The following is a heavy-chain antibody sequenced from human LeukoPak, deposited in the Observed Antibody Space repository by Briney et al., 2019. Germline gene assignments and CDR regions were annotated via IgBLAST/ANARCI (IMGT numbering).Heavy chain of an antibody. CDR1: AFTFSRYW. Sequence: RGSLRLSCVASAFTFSRYWMTWVRQAPGKGLEWVANIKEDGSEKYYVDSVKGRFTISRDNAKNSLYLQMSSLRPEDTAVYYCARGGFTSSWYISRDYWGQGTLVTVSS. V-gene: IGHV3-7*01. CDR2: IKEDGSEK. D-gene: IGHD6-13*01. J-gene: IGHJ4*02. CDR3: ARGGFTSSWYISRDY.